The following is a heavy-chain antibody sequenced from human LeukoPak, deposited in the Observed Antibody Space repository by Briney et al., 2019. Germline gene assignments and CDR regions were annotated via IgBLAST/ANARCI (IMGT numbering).Heavy chain of an antibody. CDR1: GYTFTSYG. CDR3: ARGEYDSSGYYLGDNWFDP. CDR2: ISAYNGNT. Sequence: ASVKVSCKASGYTFTSYGISWVRQAPGQGLEWVGWISAYNGNTNYAQKLQGRVTMTTDTSTSTAYMELRSLRSDDTAVYYCARGEYDSSGYYLGDNWFDPWGQGTLVTVSS. J-gene: IGHJ5*02. V-gene: IGHV1-18*01. D-gene: IGHD3-22*01.